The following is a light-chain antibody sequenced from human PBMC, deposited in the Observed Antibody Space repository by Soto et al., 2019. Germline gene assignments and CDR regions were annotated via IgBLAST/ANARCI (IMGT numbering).Light chain of an antibody. CDR1: QSISVW. CDR2: DAS. CDR3: QQYNSYLYT. Sequence: DIQMTKSPSTLSASVGDRVTITCRASQSISVWLAWYQHKPGKAPTLLIYDASSLQSGVPSRVSGSGSGTEFTLTINSLQPDDVATDYCQQYNSYLYTFGQGTKVDIK. V-gene: IGKV1-5*01. J-gene: IGKJ2*01.